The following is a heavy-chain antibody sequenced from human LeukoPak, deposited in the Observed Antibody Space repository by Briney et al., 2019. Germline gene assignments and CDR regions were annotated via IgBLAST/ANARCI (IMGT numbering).Heavy chain of an antibody. D-gene: IGHD6-13*01. CDR1: GYSFTSYW. CDR2: IYPGDSDT. V-gene: IGHV5-51*01. CDR3: ARLGSIAAAGTRRWFDP. Sequence: GESLKISCKGSGYSFTSYWIGWVRQMPGKGLGWMGIIYPGDSDTRYSPSFQGQVTISADKSISTAYLQWSSLKASDTAMYYCARLGSIAAAGTRRWFDPWGQGTLVTVSS. J-gene: IGHJ5*02.